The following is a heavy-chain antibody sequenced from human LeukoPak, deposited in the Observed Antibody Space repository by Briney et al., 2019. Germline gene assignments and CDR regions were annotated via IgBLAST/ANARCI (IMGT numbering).Heavy chain of an antibody. CDR1: GGTFGSYA. CDR3: ARGDILTGYYFDY. J-gene: IGHJ4*02. CDR2: IIPIFGTA. V-gene: IGHV1-69*06. Sequence: GASVKVSCKASGGTFGSYAISWVRQAPGQGLEWMGGIIPIFGTANYAQKFQGRVTITADKSTSTAYMELSSLRSEDTAVYYCARGDILTGYYFDYWGQGTLVTVSS. D-gene: IGHD3-9*01.